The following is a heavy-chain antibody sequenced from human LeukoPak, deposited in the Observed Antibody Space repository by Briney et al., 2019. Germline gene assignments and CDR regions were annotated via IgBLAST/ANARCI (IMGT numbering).Heavy chain of an antibody. CDR3: AWGGMAAFDS. J-gene: IGHJ4*02. CDR2: ISSSGNTR. CDR1: GFTFSDYY. Sequence: GGSLRLSCAASGFTFSDYYMSWIRQAPRKGLEWVAYISSSGNTRYYADSVKGRFTISRDNAKNSLYLQMNSLRAEDTAVYYCAWGGMAAFDSWGQGTLVTVSS. V-gene: IGHV3-11*04. D-gene: IGHD3-16*01.